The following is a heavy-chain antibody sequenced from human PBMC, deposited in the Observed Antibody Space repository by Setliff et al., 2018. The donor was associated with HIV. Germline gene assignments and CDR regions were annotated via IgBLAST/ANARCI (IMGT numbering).Heavy chain of an antibody. V-gene: IGHV4-59*01. D-gene: IGHD5-12*01. CDR1: GVSISAYF. J-gene: IGHJ4*02. CDR3: ARSTPSVGYISEH. Sequence: SETLSLTCAVSGVSISAYFWSWIRQSPEKGLEWIGYIDNSGNTNYSPSLKSRITISRDASKNQFSLKLNSVTPADAAVYYCARSTPSVGYISEHWGQGTLVT. CDR2: IDNSGNT.